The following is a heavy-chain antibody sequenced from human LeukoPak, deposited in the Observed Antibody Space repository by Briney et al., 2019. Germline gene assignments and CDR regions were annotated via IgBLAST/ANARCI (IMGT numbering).Heavy chain of an antibody. CDR1: GYTFTSYG. Sequence: ASVKVSCKASGYTFTSYGISWVRQAPGQGLKWMGWISAYNGNTNYAQKLQGRVTMTTDTSTSTAYMELRSLRSDDTAVYYCASNYYDILTGYYYYYGMDVRGQGTTVTVSS. D-gene: IGHD3-9*01. J-gene: IGHJ6*02. CDR3: ASNYYDILTGYYYYYGMDV. V-gene: IGHV1-18*01. CDR2: ISAYNGNT.